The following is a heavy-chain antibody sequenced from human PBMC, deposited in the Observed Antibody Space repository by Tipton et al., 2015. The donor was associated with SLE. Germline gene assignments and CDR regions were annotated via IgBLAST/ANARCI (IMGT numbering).Heavy chain of an antibody. J-gene: IGHJ4*02. CDR1: GFTFSIYA. CDR3: ARAGGTHSLVVD. CDR2: IYAGGST. D-gene: IGHD1-7*01. Sequence: SLRLSCAASGFTFSIYAMHWVRQAPGKGLEWVSVIYAGGSTYYADSVKGRFTISRDKSKNTLFLQMNSLRTEDTAMYYCARAGGTHSLVVDWGQGTLVTVSS. V-gene: IGHV3-53*05.